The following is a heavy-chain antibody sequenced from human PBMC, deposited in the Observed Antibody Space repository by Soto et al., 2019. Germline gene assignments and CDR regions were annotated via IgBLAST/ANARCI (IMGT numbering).Heavy chain of an antibody. CDR2: ISSSSSTI. D-gene: IGHD3-22*01. CDR1: GGTFSSYS. V-gene: IGHV3-48*02. J-gene: IGHJ4*02. Sequence: ASVKVSCKASGGTFSSYSMNWVRQAPGKGLEWVSYISSSSSTIYYADSVKGRFTISRDNAKNSLYLQMNSLRDEDTAVYYCARGLYYYDSSGYWGYWGQGTLVTVSS. CDR3: ARGLYYYDSSGYWGY.